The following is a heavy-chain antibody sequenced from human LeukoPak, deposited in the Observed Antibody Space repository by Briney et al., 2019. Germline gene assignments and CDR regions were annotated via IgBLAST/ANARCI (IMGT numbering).Heavy chain of an antibody. CDR3: ARGFLKPGFDY. D-gene: IGHD3-10*01. CDR1: GDSVSSTSGA. J-gene: IGHJ4*02. CDR2: IYYWSKWSY. Sequence: SQTLSLTCAISGDSVSSTSGAWNWIRQSQSGGLEWLGRIYYWSKWSYDYAVSLKSRITINPDTSKNQFSLQLNSVTPEDTAVYYCARGFLKPGFDYWGQGTLVTVSS. V-gene: IGHV6-1*01.